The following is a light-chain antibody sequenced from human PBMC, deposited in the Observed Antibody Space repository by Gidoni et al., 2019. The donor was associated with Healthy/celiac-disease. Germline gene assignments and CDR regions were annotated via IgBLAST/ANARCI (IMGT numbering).Light chain of an antibody. J-gene: IGKJ3*01. Sequence: DIQLPQPPSSVSASVGDRVTITCRASQGISSWLAWYQQKPGNAPKLLIYAASSFQGGVASRFTSSRCGREFTLTISSLQPEDYATFYCRQANSFPPRTFGPGTKVDIK. CDR2: AAS. CDR1: QGISSW. CDR3: RQANSFPPRT. V-gene: IGKV1-12*01.